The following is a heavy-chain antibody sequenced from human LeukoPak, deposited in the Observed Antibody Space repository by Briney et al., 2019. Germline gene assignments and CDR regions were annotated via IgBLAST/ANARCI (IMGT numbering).Heavy chain of an antibody. J-gene: IGHJ4*02. D-gene: IGHD2-2*01. CDR1: GFTFSSYE. V-gene: IGHV3-23*01. Sequence: GGSLRLSCAASGFTFSSYEMNWVRQAPGKGLEWVSAISGSGGSTYYAGSVKGRFTISRDNSKNTLYLQMNSLRAEDTAVYYCANHQHGDRAHHQPLLLYYFDYWGQGALVTVSS. CDR2: ISGSGGST. CDR3: ANHQHGDRAHHQPLLLYYFDY.